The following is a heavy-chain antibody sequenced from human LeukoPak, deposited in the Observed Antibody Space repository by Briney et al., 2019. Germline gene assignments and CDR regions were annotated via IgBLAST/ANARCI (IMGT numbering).Heavy chain of an antibody. J-gene: IGHJ6*03. V-gene: IGHV4-4*07. D-gene: IGHD3-10*01. Sequence: SETLSLTCTVSGGSISSYYWSWIRQPAGKGLEWIGRIYTSGSTNYNPSLKSRVTMSVDMSKNQFSLKLSSVTAADTAVYYCARDYGSGSYPHYYYYYMDVWGKGTTVTVSS. CDR1: GGSISSYY. CDR2: IYTSGST. CDR3: ARDYGSGSYPHYYYYYMDV.